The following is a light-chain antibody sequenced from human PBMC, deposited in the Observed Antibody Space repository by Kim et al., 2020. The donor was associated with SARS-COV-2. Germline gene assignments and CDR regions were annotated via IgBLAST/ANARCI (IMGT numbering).Light chain of an antibody. J-gene: IGKJ5*01. CDR3: QQYKNWPPIT. CDR2: GAS. Sequence: SPGERATLSCRASQSVSTDLAWYQQKSGQAPRLLIYGASTRATGIPARSSGSGSGTEFTLTISGLQSEDLAVYYCQQYKNWPPITFGQGTRLEIK. CDR1: QSVSTD. V-gene: IGKV3D-15*01.